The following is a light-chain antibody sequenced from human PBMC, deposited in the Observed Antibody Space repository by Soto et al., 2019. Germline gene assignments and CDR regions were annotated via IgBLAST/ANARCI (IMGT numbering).Light chain of an antibody. CDR1: QSVGTY. CDR3: QQYNDWPRT. J-gene: IGKJ1*01. CDR2: GAS. Sequence: EIVMTQSPATLSVSPGERATLSCRASQSVGTYLAWYQQQPGQAPRLLIYGASTRAAGISPRFSGGGSGTEFTLTISSLQSEDFAVYYCQQYNDWPRTFGQGTKVGIK. V-gene: IGKV3-15*01.